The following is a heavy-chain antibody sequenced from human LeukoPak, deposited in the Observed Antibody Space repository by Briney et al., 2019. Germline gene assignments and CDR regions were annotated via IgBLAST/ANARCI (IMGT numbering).Heavy chain of an antibody. Sequence: GASVKVSCKASGGTFSSYAISWVRQAPGQGLEWMGRIIPILGIANYAQKFQGRVTITADKSTSTAYMELSSLRSEDTAVYYCARGTGGSYKVYDYWGQGTLVTVSS. CDR1: GGTFSSYA. J-gene: IGHJ4*02. CDR3: ARGTGGSYKVYDY. CDR2: IIPILGIA. D-gene: IGHD1-26*01. V-gene: IGHV1-69*04.